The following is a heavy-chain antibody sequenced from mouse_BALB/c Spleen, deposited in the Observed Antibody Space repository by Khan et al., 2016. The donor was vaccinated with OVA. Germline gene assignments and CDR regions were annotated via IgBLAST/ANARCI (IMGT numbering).Heavy chain of an antibody. CDR2: IDPFSGDT. CDR1: GYSFTSYY. V-gene: IGHV1S135*01. CDR3: TRQCYVAWFTY. Sequence: EVQLVESGPELMKPGASVKISCKASGYSFTSYYIHWVIQSHGKSLEWIGYIDPFSGDTTYNQKFKGRATLTVDKSSSTAYIHLSNLTSEDSAVYYWTRQCYVAWFTYWGQGTLVTVSA. J-gene: IGHJ3*01. D-gene: IGHD2-12*01.